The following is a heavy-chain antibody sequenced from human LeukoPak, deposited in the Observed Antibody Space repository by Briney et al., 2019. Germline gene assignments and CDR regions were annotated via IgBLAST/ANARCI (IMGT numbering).Heavy chain of an antibody. CDR3: AKGHDGYRPYYFDY. J-gene: IGHJ4*02. Sequence: GGFLRLSCAASGFTFSSYGMHWVRQAPGKGLEWVAFIRYDGGNKYYADSVKGRFTISRDNSKNTLYLQMNSLRAEDTAVYYCAKGHDGYRPYYFDYWGQGTLVTVSS. D-gene: IGHD5-24*01. V-gene: IGHV3-30*02. CDR2: IRYDGGNK. CDR1: GFTFSSYG.